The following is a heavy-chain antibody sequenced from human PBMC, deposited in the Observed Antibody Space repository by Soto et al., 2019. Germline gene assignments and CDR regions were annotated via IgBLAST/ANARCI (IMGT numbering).Heavy chain of an antibody. V-gene: IGHV4-39*01. Sequence: TSETLSLTCTVSGGSISSSSYYWGWIRQPPGKGLVWVGSIHYSGSTYYNPSLKSRGTVLMDTSKNESSLRLRSVTAADTAVYYCARHNQTSTVFGIVISLGYWGHGTLVTVSS. CDR3: ARHNQTSTVFGIVISLGY. CDR1: GGSISSSSYY. CDR2: IHYSGST. J-gene: IGHJ4*01. D-gene: IGHD3-3*01.